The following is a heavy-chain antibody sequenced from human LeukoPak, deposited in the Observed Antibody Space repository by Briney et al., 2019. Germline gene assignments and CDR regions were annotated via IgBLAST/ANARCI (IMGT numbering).Heavy chain of an antibody. V-gene: IGHV4-30-2*01. CDR1: GGSISSGGYY. CDR2: IYHSGST. J-gene: IGHJ6*02. Sequence: PSQTLSLTCTVSGGSISSGGYYWSWIRQPPGKGLEWIGYIYHSGSTYYNPSLKSRVAISVDRSKNQFSLKLSSVTAADTAVYYCARGRKNSSGYYYVTRYGMDVWGQGTTVTVSS. D-gene: IGHD3-22*01. CDR3: ARGRKNSSGYYYVTRYGMDV.